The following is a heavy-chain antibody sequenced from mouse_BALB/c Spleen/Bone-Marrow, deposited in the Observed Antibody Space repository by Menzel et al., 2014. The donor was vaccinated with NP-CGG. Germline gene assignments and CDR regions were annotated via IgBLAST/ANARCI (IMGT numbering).Heavy chain of an antibody. CDR3: ARGTTVVSYYAMDY. V-gene: IGHV14-4*02. CDR2: VDPENGDT. CDR1: GFNIKDYY. Sequence: VQLQQSGAELVRSGASVKLSCTASGFNIKDYYMHWVKQRPEQGLEWIGWVDPENGDTEYAPKFQGKATMTADTSSNTAYLQLSSLTSEDTAVYYCARGTTVVSYYAMDYWGQGTSVTVSS. J-gene: IGHJ4*01. D-gene: IGHD1-1*01.